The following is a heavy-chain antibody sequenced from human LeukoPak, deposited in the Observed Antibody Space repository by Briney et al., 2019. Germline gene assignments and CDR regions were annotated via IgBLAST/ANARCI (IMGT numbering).Heavy chain of an antibody. V-gene: IGHV4-59*01. J-gene: IGHJ4*02. CDR3: GRYDYWSGYLPY. CDR2: TFYSGSS. CDR1: SGSISSYW. D-gene: IGHD3-3*01. Sequence: SETLSLTCTVSSGSISSYWWSWIRQPPGKGLVWIGYTFYSGSSNYNPSLKSRVTISVDPSKNEFSLMLSSGTAAAPAVYICGRYDYWSGYLPYWGQGTLVTVSS.